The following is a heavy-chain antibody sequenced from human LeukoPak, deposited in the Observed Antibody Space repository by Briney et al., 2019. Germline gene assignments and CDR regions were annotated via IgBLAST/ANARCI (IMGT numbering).Heavy chain of an antibody. CDR1: GGSISSGSYY. J-gene: IGHJ6*03. Sequence: SETLSLTCTVSGGSISSGSYYWSWIRQPAGKGLEWIGRIYTSGSTNYNPSLKSRVTISVDTSKNQFSLKLSSVTAADTAVYYCARGRNYYYYMDVWGKGTTVTVSS. CDR3: ARGRNYYYYMDV. V-gene: IGHV4-61*02. D-gene: IGHD1-14*01. CDR2: IYTSGST.